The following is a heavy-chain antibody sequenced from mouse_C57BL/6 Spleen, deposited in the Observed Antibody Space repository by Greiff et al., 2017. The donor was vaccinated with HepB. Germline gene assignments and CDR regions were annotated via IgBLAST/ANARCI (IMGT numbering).Heavy chain of an antibody. J-gene: IGHJ4*01. CDR2: IDPEDGET. Sequence: VQLKESGAELVKPGASVKLSCTASGFNIKDYYMHWVKQRTEQGLEWIGRIDPEDGETKYATKFQGKATITADTSSNTAYLQLSSLTSEDTAVYYCARGGYYDAMDYWGQGTSVTVSS. V-gene: IGHV14-2*01. CDR3: ARGGYYDAMDY. CDR1: GFNIKDYY. D-gene: IGHD2-2*01.